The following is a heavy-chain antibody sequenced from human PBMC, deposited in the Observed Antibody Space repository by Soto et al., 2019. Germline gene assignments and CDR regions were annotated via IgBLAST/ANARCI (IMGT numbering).Heavy chain of an antibody. V-gene: IGHV3-7*01. J-gene: IGHJ4*02. D-gene: IGHD3-22*01. CDR1: GFTFSTYW. CDR2: IKEDGSEK. CDR3: ARRDSAFDY. Sequence: PGGSLRLSCAASGFTFSTYWMSWVRQAPGKGLEWVASIKEDGSEKYYVDSVKGRFTISRDNAKNSLYLQMNGLRAEETALYYCARRDSAFDYWGQGALVTVSS.